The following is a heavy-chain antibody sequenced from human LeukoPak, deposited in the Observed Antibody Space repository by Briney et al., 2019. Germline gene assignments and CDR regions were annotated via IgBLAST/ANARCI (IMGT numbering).Heavy chain of an antibody. J-gene: IGHJ4*02. CDR1: GFTFSSYA. D-gene: IGHD3-22*01. CDR2: IGGSGDST. Sequence: GGSLRLSCAASGFTFSSYAMSWVRQAPGKGLEWVSAIGGSGDSTYYADSEKGRFTISRDNSKNMLYLQMSSLRAEDTAVYYCAKSPYDSSSYSFDYWGQGTLVTVSS. CDR3: AKSPYDSSSYSFDY. V-gene: IGHV3-23*01.